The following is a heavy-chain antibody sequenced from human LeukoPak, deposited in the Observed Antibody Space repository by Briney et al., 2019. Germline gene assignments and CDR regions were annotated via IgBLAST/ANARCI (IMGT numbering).Heavy chain of an antibody. J-gene: IGHJ5*02. V-gene: IGHV1-2*02. CDR2: INPNNGGT. CDR3: ARNYCSSTSCYASWFDP. CDR1: RYTFTGYY. D-gene: IGHD2-2*01. Sequence: GASVKVSCKASRYTFTGYYMHWVRQAPGQGLEWMGWINPNNGGTNYAQKFQGRVTMTRDTSISTAYMELSRLRSDDTAAYYCARNYCSSTSCYASWFDPWGQGTLVTVSS.